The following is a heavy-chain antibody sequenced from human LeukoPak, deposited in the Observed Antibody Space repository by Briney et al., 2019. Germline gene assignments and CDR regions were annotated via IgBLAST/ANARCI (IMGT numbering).Heavy chain of an antibody. CDR1: GYTFTSYG. D-gene: IGHD3-3*01. V-gene: IGHV1-18*01. CDR2: ISAYNGNT. CDR3: ARDVGSSYDLDY. Sequence: ASVKVSCKASGYTFTSYGISWVRQAPGQGVEWVGWISAYNGNTDYAQSLQGRVTMTIDTSTNTVYMELRSLRSDDTAVYYCARDVGSSYDLDYWGQGTLVTVSS. J-gene: IGHJ4*02.